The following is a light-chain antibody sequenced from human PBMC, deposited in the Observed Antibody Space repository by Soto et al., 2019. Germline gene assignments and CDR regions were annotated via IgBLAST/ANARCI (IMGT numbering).Light chain of an antibody. CDR2: GAS. V-gene: IGKV3-20*01. CDR1: QSVSSSY. CDR3: QQYGSSPGT. Sequence: EIVLTQSPGTLSLSPGERATLSCRASQSVSSSYLAWYQRKPGQAPRLLIYGASSRATGIPDRFSGSGSGTDFTLTISRLEPEEFAVYYCQQYGSSPGTFGQGTKVEIK. J-gene: IGKJ1*01.